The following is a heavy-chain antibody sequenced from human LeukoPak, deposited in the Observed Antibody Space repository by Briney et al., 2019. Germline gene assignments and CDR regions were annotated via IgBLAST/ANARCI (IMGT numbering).Heavy chain of an antibody. V-gene: IGHV3-23*01. Sequence: GGSLRLSCAASGLTFSSYSMSWVGQAPGKGLFWVSGISASGSGTYYVDSAKGRFTISRDNSKNTLYLQMNSLRAEDTAVYYCAKDAAGPEYWGQGTLVTVSS. CDR3: AKDAAGPEY. D-gene: IGHD6-13*01. CDR1: GLTFSSYS. J-gene: IGHJ4*02. CDR2: ISASGSGT.